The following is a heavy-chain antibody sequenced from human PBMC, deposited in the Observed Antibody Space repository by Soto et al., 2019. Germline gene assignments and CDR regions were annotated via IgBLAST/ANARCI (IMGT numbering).Heavy chain of an antibody. J-gene: IGHJ4*02. CDR2: IISSSSTI. D-gene: IGHD1-26*01. V-gene: IGHV3-48*02. CDR3: ARAPGESGSYYGFFDY. CDR1: GFTFSSYN. Sequence: EVRLVESGGGLVQPGGSLRLSCEASGFTFSSYNLNWVRQAPGKGLEWGSYIISSSSTIYYADSVKGRFTNSRDNAKNSLYLQMNSLRDEDTAVYYCARAPGESGSYYGFFDYWGQGTLVTVSS.